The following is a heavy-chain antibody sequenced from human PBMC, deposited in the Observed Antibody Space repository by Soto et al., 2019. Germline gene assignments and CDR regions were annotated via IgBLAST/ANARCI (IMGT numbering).Heavy chain of an antibody. D-gene: IGHD2-2*01. J-gene: IGHJ5*02. CDR1: GFTFSSYW. CDR2: IKQDGSEK. CDR3: ARLGYCSSTSCYYGWFDP. V-gene: IGHV3-7*03. Sequence: LRLSCAASGFTFSSYWMSWVRQAPGKGLEWVANIKQDGSEKYYVDSVKGRFTISRDNAKNSLYLQMNSLRAEDTAVYYCARLGYCSSTSCYYGWFDPWGQGTLVTVSS.